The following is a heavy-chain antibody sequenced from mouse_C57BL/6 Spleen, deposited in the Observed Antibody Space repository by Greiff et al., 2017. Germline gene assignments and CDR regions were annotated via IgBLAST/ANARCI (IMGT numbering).Heavy chain of an antibody. Sequence: VQLQQPGAELVRPGSSVKLSCKASGYTFTSYWLDWVKQRPGQGLEWIGNIYPSDSETHYNQKFKDKATLTVDKSSSTAYMQLSSLTSEDSAVYYCARKGGTYGYDEGFDYWGQGTTLTVSS. CDR1: GYTFTSYW. J-gene: IGHJ2*01. CDR2: IYPSDSET. V-gene: IGHV1-61*01. CDR3: ARKGGTYGYDEGFDY. D-gene: IGHD2-2*01.